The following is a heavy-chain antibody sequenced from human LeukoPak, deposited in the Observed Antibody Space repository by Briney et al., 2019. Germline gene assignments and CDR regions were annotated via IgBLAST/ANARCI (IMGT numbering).Heavy chain of an antibody. V-gene: IGHV4-34*01. Sequence: ASETLSPTCAVYGGSFSGYYWSWIRQPPGKGLEWIGEINHSGSTDYNPSLKSRVTISVDTSKNQFSLKLSSVTAADTAVYYCARQGIAVAGRNFQHWGQGTLVTVSS. CDR1: GGSFSGYY. J-gene: IGHJ1*01. D-gene: IGHD6-19*01. CDR3: ARQGIAVAGRNFQH. CDR2: INHSGST.